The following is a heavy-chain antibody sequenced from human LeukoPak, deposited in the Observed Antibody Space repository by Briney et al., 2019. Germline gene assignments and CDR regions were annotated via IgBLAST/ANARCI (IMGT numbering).Heavy chain of an antibody. Sequence: PSETLSLTCTVSSGSISSYYWSWIRQPPGKGLEWIGYIYYSGSTNYNPSLKSRVTISVDTSKNQFSLKLGSVTAADTAVYYCARGVAFDIWGQGTMVTVSS. J-gene: IGHJ3*02. CDR3: ARGVAFDI. CDR1: SGSISSYY. CDR2: IYYSGST. V-gene: IGHV4-59*01. D-gene: IGHD2-8*01.